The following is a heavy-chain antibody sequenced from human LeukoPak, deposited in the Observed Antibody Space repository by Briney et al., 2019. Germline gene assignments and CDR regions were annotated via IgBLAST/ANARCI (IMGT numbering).Heavy chain of an antibody. CDR3: ARSPVDYLSSSSTYYYYMDV. D-gene: IGHD6-6*01. Sequence: PVTVSSTPSGGTFTTYAISGVRQAPRQGREWMGGIIPIFGTANYAQKFQGRVTITTDESTSTVYMELSSLRSEDTAVYCCARSPVDYLSSSSTYYYYMDVWGKGTTVTVSS. J-gene: IGHJ6*03. CDR1: GGTFTTYA. CDR2: IIPIFGTA. V-gene: IGHV1-69*05.